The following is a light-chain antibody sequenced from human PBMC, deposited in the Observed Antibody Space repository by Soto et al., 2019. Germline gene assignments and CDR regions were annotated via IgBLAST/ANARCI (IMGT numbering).Light chain of an antibody. CDR3: QQYDRLPRT. J-gene: IGKJ1*01. CDR2: DAS. V-gene: IGKV1-33*01. Sequence: DTQMTQSPSSLSASVGDRVTITCRASQSISSYLNWYQQKPGKAPKLLIYDASSLETGVPSRFSGSGSGTDFTFTISSLQPEDIATYYCQQYDRLPRTFGQGTKVDIK. CDR1: QSISSY.